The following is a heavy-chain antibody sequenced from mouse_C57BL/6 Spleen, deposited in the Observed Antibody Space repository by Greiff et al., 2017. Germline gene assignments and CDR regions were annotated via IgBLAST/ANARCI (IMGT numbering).Heavy chain of an antibody. CDR1: GYAFSSYW. CDR3: ARGNYDYDGDY. J-gene: IGHJ2*01. V-gene: IGHV1-80*01. D-gene: IGHD2-4*01. CDR2: IYPGDGDT. Sequence: VQLKESGAELVKPGASVKISCKASGYAFSSYWMNWVKQRPGKGLEWIGQIYPGDGDTNYNGKFKGKATLTADKSSSTAYMQLSSLTSEDSAVYFCARGNYDYDGDYWGQGTTLTVSS.